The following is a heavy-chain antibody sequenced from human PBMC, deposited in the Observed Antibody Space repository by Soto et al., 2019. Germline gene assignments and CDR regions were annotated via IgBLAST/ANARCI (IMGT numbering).Heavy chain of an antibody. D-gene: IGHD2-15*01. V-gene: IGHV1-18*04. CDR2: ISAYNGNT. CDR3: ARGGFGYCSGGSCYSSQAFDI. J-gene: IGHJ3*02. CDR1: GYTFTSYG. Sequence: ASVKVSCKASGYTFTSYGISWVRQAPGQGLEWMGWISAYNGNTNYAQKLQDRVTMTTDISTSTGYKELRSLRSDDTAVYYCARGGFGYCSGGSCYSSQAFDIWGQGTMVTVSS.